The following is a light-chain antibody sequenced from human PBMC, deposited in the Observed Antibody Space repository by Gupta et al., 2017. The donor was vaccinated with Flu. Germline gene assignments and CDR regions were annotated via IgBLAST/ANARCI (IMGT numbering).Light chain of an antibody. CDR1: QDVNNY. CDR2: TAF. J-gene: IGKJ2*01. V-gene: IGKV1-16*01. CDR3: QQYYRFPYT. Sequence: DVRMTQSPSSLSASVGDGVTITCRASQDVNNYVAWFHQRPGKAPESLIYTAFSLQSGVPSRFSGRGSGTEFTLTIRGLQPEDFCTYYCQQYYRFPYTFGQGTKVET.